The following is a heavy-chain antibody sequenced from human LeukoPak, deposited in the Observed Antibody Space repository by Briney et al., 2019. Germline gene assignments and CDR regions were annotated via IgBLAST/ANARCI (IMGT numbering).Heavy chain of an antibody. CDR3: ARDRTRGYTYGYLDN. J-gene: IGHJ4*02. CDR2: IWYDGSEK. D-gene: IGHD5-18*01. Sequence: GRSLRLSCTTSGFTFSAYAMHWVRQAPGEGLEWVAVIWYDGSEKYYTGSVKGRFTISRDNSKHTLYLQMDSLRAEDTAVYCCARDRTRGYTYGYLDNWGQGTQVTVSS. CDR1: GFTFSAYA. V-gene: IGHV3-33*01.